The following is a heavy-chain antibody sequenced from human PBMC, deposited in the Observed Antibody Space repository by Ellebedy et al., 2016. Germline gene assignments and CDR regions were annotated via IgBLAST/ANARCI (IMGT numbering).Heavy chain of an antibody. J-gene: IGHJ4*02. CDR1: GFTFSNYG. D-gene: IGHD1-26*01. CDR2: ILRDGSNK. CDR3: AKGFAGATDS. V-gene: IGHV3-30*18. Sequence: GGSLRLXCAASGFTFSNYGMHWVRQAPGQGLEWVAVILRDGSNKFYADSVKDRFTISRDNSKNTLYLQMNSLRTEDTAVYHCAKGFAGATDSWGQGTLVTVSS.